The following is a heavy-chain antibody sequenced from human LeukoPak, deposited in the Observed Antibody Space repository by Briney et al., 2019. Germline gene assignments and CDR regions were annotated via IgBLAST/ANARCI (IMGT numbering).Heavy chain of an antibody. D-gene: IGHD3-10*01. V-gene: IGHV1-46*03. CDR2: INPSGGST. CDR1: GYTFTSYY. CDR3: ARARHGSGSQYYFDY. Sequence: ASVKVSCKASGYTFTSYYMHWVRQAPGQGLEWMGIINPSGGSTSYAQKFQGRVTMTGDTSTSTVYMELSSLRSEDTAVYYCARARHGSGSQYYFDYWGQGTLVTVSS. J-gene: IGHJ4*02.